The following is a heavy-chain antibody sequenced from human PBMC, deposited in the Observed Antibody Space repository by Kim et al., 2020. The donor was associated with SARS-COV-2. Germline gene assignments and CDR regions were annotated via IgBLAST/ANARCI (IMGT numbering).Heavy chain of an antibody. Sequence: ASVKVSCKASGYSFDSFGITWVRQAPGQGLEWVGWSSGYNENTKNAQRLQGRVTLTTDTSTDTAYMELRTLKSDDTAIYYCARDETGAAGSDYWGQGTLVTVSS. V-gene: IGHV1-18*01. CDR1: GYSFDSFG. CDR2: SSGYNENT. CDR3: ARDETGAAGSDY. J-gene: IGHJ4*02. D-gene: IGHD6-13*01.